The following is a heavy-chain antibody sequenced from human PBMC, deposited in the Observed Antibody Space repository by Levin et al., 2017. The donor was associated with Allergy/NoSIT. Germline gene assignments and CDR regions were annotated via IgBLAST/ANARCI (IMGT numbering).Heavy chain of an antibody. V-gene: IGHV4-34*01. J-gene: IGHJ4*02. CDR3: ARGPPVDYYDRSGFYYPFDH. CDR2: INHSGST. Sequence: SETLSLTCAVYGGSFTNYYWSWIRQAPVKGLEWIGEINHSGSTNYNPSLKSRVTIAVDTSKNHFSLKLNSATAADTAVYYCARGPPVDYYDRSGFYYPFDHWGQGTLVTVSS. D-gene: IGHD3-22*01. CDR1: GGSFTNYY.